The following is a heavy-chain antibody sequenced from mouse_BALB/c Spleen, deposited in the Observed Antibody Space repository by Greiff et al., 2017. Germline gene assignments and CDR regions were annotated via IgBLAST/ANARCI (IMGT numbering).Heavy chain of an antibody. Sequence: QVQLQQSGAELMKPGASVKISCKAIGYTFSSYWIEWVKQRPGHGLELIGEILPGSGSTNYNEKFKGKATFTEDTSSNTAYMQLSSLTSEDSAVYDCARRGGYAFMDYWGQGTSVTVAA. CDR3: ARRGGYAFMDY. CDR2: ILPGSGST. CDR1: GYTFSSYW. J-gene: IGHJ4*01. D-gene: IGHD2-2*01. V-gene: IGHV1-9*01.